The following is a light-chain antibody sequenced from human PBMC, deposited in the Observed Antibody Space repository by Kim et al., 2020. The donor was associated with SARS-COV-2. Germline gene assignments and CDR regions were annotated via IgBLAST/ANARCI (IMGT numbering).Light chain of an antibody. V-gene: IGLV3-19*01. CDR3: NSRNSSGNHVV. CDR2: GKN. CDR1: SLRSYD. Sequence: SSELTQDPAVSVALGQTVRITCQGDSLRSYDASWYQQKLGQAPVLVIYGKNNRPSGIPDRFSGSSSGNTASLTITGAQAENEADYYSNSRNSSGNHVVFSGGAKVTVL. J-gene: IGLJ2*01.